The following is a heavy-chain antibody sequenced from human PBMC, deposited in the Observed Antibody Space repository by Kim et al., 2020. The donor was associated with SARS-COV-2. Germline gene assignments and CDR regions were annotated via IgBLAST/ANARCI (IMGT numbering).Heavy chain of an antibody. Sequence: GGSLRLSCAASRFTFSSSAMTWVRQAPGKGLEWVSSIFGSSHGTYYADSVKGRFIISRDNSKNTLYLQMNNLRADDTAIYYCAKSVHVTSVTFLWYFDLWGRGTSVTVS. J-gene: IGHJ2*01. V-gene: IGHV3-23*01. CDR1: RFTFSSSA. D-gene: IGHD2-2*01. CDR3: AKSVHVTSVTFLWYFDL. CDR2: IFGSSHGT.